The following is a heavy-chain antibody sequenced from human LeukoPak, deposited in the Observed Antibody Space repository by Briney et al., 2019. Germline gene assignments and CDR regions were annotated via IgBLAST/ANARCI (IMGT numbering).Heavy chain of an antibody. CDR1: GFTFSSYS. CDR3: AKDSSSWTLVIYGMDV. D-gene: IGHD6-13*01. V-gene: IGHV3-21*01. Sequence: GGSLRLSCAASGFTFSSYSMNWVRQAPGKGLEWVSSISSSSSYIYYADSVKGRFTISRDNAKNSLYLQMNSLRAEDTAVYYCAKDSSSWTLVIYGMDVWGQGTTVTVSS. CDR2: ISSSSSYI. J-gene: IGHJ6*02.